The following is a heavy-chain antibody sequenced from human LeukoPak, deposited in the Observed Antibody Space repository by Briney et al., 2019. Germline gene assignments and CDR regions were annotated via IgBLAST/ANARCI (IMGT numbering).Heavy chain of an antibody. V-gene: IGHV1-18*01. J-gene: IGHJ4*02. CDR3: ARAGHWYSSSWSPD. CDR2: ISAYNGNT. CDR1: GYTFTSYG. D-gene: IGHD6-13*01. Sequence: ASVKVSCKASGYTFTSYGISWVRQAPGQGLEWMGWISAYNGNTDYAQKLQGRVTMTTDTSTSTAYMELRSLRSDDTAVYYCARAGHWYSSSWSPDWGQGTLVTVSS.